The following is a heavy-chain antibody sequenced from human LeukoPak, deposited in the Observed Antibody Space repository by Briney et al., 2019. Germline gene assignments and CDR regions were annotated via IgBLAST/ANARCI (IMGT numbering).Heavy chain of an antibody. CDR1: GFTFSSYG. Sequence: GGSLRLSCAASGFTFSSYGMHWVRQAPGKELEWVAVIWYDGSNKYYADSVKGRFTISRDNSKNTLYLQMNSLRAEDTAVYYCARGYDILTGYLYYFDYWGQGTLVTVSS. V-gene: IGHV3-33*01. CDR3: ARGYDILTGYLYYFDY. D-gene: IGHD3-9*01. J-gene: IGHJ4*02. CDR2: IWYDGSNK.